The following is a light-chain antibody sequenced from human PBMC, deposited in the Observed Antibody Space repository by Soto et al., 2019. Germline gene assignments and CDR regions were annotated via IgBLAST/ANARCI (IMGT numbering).Light chain of an antibody. CDR3: CSYAGSSTLVV. CDR2: EGS. V-gene: IGLV2-23*01. Sequence: QSALTQPASVSGSPGQSITISCTGTSSXVGSYNLVSWYQQHPGKAPKLMIYEGSKRPSGVSNRFSGSKSGNTASLTISGXXAXXXXXXYCCSYAGSSTLVVFGGGTKLTVL. CDR1: SSXVGSYNL. J-gene: IGLJ2*01.